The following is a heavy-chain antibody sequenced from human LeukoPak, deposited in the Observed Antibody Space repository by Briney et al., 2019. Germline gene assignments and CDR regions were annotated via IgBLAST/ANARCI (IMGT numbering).Heavy chain of an antibody. CDR3: AKDRQPDNGWDLDY. Sequence: GGSMRLSCAASGFTFSTYAMSWVRQAPGKGMEWVSGIVGSDGSIYYADSVKGRFTISRDNTKSTLYLQMNSLRAEDTAVYYCAKDRQPDNGWDLDYWGQGTLVTVS. J-gene: IGHJ4*02. D-gene: IGHD6-19*01. CDR1: GFTFSTYA. V-gene: IGHV3-23*01. CDR2: IVGSDGSI.